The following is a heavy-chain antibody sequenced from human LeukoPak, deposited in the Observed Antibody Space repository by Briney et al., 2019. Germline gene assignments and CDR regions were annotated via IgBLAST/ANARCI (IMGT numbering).Heavy chain of an antibody. D-gene: IGHD3-3*02. CDR1: GYTFTTYG. J-gene: IGHJ6*02. CDR2: ISAYNGNT. V-gene: IGHV1-18*01. Sequence: GASVKVSCKASGYTFTTYGISWVRQAPGQGREGMGWISAYNGNTNYARKLQGRVTMTTDTSTSTAYMELRSLRSDDTAVYYCARGRGAFLEWLDDYYYYGLDVWGQGTTVTVSS. CDR3: ARGRGAFLEWLDDYYYYGLDV.